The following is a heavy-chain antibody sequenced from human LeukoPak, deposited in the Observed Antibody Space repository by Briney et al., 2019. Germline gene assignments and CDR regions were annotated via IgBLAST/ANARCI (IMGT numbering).Heavy chain of an antibody. V-gene: IGHV3-66*01. Sequence: PGGSLRLSCAASGFTVSSHYMSWVRQAPGKGLEWVSVIYSGGDTYYADSVKGRFTISRDNSKNTLHLQMNSLRAEDTAIYYCARDRGASGNYRHFDYWGHGTLVTVSS. CDR3: ARDRGASGNYRHFDY. CDR1: GFTVSSHY. J-gene: IGHJ4*01. CDR2: IYSGGDT. D-gene: IGHD1-26*01.